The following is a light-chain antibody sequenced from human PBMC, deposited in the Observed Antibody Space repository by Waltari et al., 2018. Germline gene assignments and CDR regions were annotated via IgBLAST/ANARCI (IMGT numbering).Light chain of an antibody. CDR1: TGAVTSAYY. J-gene: IGLJ2*01. V-gene: IGLV7-43*01. Sequence: QAVVTQEPSLTVSPGGTVTLTCASSTGAVTSAYYPNWFQQKPGQAPRPLINSTSTKYSGTPARLSGSLLGGKAALTLSGVQPEDEAEYYCLLYYGGVQGVFGGGTKLTVL. CDR2: STS. CDR3: LLYYGGVQGV.